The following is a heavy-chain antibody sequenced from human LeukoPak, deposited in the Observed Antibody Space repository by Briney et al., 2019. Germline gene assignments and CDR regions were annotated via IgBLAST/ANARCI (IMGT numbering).Heavy chain of an antibody. CDR2: ISGSGGST. J-gene: IGHJ6*02. CDR3: AKRGVVVVVAATPSSSAGYGMDV. V-gene: IGHV3-23*01. D-gene: IGHD2-15*01. CDR1: GFTFSSYA. Sequence: PGGSLRLSCAASGFTFSSYAMSWVRQAPGKGLEWVSAISGSGGSTYYADSVKGRFTISRDNSKNTLYLQMNSLRAEDTAVYYCAKRGVVVVVAATPSSSAGYGMDVWGQGTTVTVSS.